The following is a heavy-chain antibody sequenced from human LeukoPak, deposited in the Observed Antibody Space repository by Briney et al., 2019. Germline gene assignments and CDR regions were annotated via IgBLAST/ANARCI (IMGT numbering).Heavy chain of an antibody. CDR2: INPSGGST. CDR1: GYTFTSYY. J-gene: IGHJ4*02. CDR3: ARDSRKGASSSWYNY. V-gene: IGHV1-46*01. Sequence: ASVKVSCKASGYTFTSYYMHWVRQAPGQGLEWMGIINPSGGSTSYAQKFQGRVTMTRDMSPSTVYMELSSLRSEDTAVYYCARDSRKGASSSWYNYWGQGTLVTVSS. D-gene: IGHD6-13*01.